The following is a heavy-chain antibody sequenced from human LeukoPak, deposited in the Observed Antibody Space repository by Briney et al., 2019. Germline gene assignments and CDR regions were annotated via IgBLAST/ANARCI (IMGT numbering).Heavy chain of an antibody. J-gene: IGHJ6*02. Sequence: ASVTVSCKASGGTFSSYTISWVRQAPGQGLEWMGRIIPILGIANYAQKFQGRVTITADKSTSTAYMELSSLRSEDTAVYYCARDADWNYSLGSMDVWGQGTTVTVSS. CDR3: ARDADWNYSLGSMDV. D-gene: IGHD1-7*01. V-gene: IGHV1-69*04. CDR2: IIPILGIA. CDR1: GGTFSSYT.